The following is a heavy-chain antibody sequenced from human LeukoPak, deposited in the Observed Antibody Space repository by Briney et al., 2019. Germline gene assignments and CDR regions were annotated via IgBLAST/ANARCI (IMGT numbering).Heavy chain of an antibody. Sequence: AASVKVSCKASGGTFSSYAISWVRQAPGQGLEWMGWISAYNGNTNYAQKLQGRVTMTTDTSTSTAYMELRSLRSDDTAVYYCAREKVSPVRGVIPYYYYYYMDVWGKGTTVTISS. D-gene: IGHD3-10*01. J-gene: IGHJ6*03. CDR2: ISAYNGNT. CDR3: AREKVSPVRGVIPYYYYYYMDV. CDR1: GGTFSSYA. V-gene: IGHV1-18*01.